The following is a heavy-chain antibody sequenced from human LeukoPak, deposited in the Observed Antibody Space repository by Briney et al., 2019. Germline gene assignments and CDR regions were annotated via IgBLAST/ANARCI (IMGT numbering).Heavy chain of an antibody. CDR2: INWNGGST. CDR3: ARAGLAGTRAFDI. J-gene: IGHJ3*02. V-gene: IGHV3-20*04. D-gene: IGHD1-7*01. CDR1: GFTFSTYW. Sequence: GGSLRLSCAVSGFTFSTYWMSWVRQAPGKGLEWVSGINWNGGSTGYADSVKGRFTISRDNAKNSLYLQMNSLRAEDTALYYCARAGLAGTRAFDIWGQGTMVTVSS.